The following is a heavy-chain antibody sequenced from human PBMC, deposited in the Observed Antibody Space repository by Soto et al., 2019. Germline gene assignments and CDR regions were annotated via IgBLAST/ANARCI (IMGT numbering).Heavy chain of an antibody. J-gene: IGHJ5*02. Sequence: PSETLSLTCTVSGGSISSSSYYWGWIRQPPGKGLEWIGSIYYSGSTYYNPSLKSRVTISVDTSKNQFSLKLSSVTAADTAVYYCARRHDYGDYVSDWFDPWGQGTLVTVYS. V-gene: IGHV4-39*01. CDR2: IYYSGST. CDR3: ARRHDYGDYVSDWFDP. CDR1: GGSISSSSYY. D-gene: IGHD4-17*01.